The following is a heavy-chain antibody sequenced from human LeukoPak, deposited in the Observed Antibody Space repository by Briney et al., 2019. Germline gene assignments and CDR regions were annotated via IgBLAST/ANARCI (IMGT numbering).Heavy chain of an antibody. D-gene: IGHD6-19*01. CDR2: VYNSGAT. Sequence: SQTLSLTCTVSGGSIGTYYWSWIRQPAGKGLEWIGRVYNSGATNYNPSLKSRVTISVDTSKNQFSLNLKYVTSADTAVYYCATKQWLAPPPDSWGQGTPVTVSS. CDR3: ATKQWLAPPPDS. CDR1: GGSIGTYY. V-gene: IGHV4-61*02. J-gene: IGHJ4*02.